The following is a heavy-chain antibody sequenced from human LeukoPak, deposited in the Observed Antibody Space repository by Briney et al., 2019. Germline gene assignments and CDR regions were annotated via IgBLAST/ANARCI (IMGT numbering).Heavy chain of an antibody. J-gene: IGHJ6*02. D-gene: IGHD3-10*01. V-gene: IGHV2-26*01. Sequence: SGPTLVNPTETLTLTCTVSGFSLHNARMGVSWIRQPPGKALEWLSHIFSSNEKSYNTSLKSRLTLSKDTSKSQVVLTMTNMDPVDTATYYCARINYYGSGSYYKVFYGMDVWGQGTTVTVSS. CDR2: IFSSNEK. CDR3: ARINYYGSGSYYKVFYGMDV. CDR1: GFSLHNARMG.